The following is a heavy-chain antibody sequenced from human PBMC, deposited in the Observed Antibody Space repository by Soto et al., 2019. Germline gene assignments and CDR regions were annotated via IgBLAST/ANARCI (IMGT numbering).Heavy chain of an antibody. CDR2: IIPIFGTA. CDR3: ASSGSYWSDGEFDP. CDR1: GGTFSSYA. V-gene: IGHV1-69*13. J-gene: IGHJ5*02. D-gene: IGHD1-26*01. Sequence: GASVKVSCKASGGTFSSYAISWVRQAPGQGLEWMGGIIPIFGTANYAQKFQGRVTITADESTSTAYMELSSLRSEDTAVYYCASSGSYWSDGEFDPWGQGTMVTVSS.